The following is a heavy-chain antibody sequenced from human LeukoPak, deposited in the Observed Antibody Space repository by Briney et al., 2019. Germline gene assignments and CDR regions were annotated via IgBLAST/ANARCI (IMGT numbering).Heavy chain of an antibody. Sequence: GGSLRLSCAASGFTFSSYGMHWVRQAPGKGLEWVAFIRYDGSNKYYADSVKGRFTISRDNSKNTLYLQMNSLRAEDTAVYYCASWDSSGRYYFDYWGQGTLVTVSS. V-gene: IGHV3-30*02. CDR2: IRYDGSNK. CDR1: GFTFSSYG. CDR3: ASWDSSGRYYFDY. J-gene: IGHJ4*02. D-gene: IGHD6-19*01.